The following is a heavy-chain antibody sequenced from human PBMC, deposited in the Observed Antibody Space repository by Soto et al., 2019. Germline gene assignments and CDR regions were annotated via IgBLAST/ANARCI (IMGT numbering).Heavy chain of an antibody. CDR2: IIPILDIA. J-gene: IGHJ4*02. CDR1: GDTFSTYT. D-gene: IGHD3-9*01. V-gene: IGHV1-69*02. CDR3: ASQDILTGPMAY. Sequence: QVQLVQSGAEVKKPGSSVKVSCKASGDTFSTYTLSWVRQAPGQGLEWMGRIIPILDIANYPQKFQGRVTITADKSTTTAYMELRSLRPEDSAVYYCASQDILTGPMAYWGQGTLVTGSS.